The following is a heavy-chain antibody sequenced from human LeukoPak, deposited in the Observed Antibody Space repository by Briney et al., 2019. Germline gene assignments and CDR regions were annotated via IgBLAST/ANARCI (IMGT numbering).Heavy chain of an antibody. CDR2: ISYDGSNK. CDR1: GFTFSSYG. V-gene: IGHV3-30*03. CDR3: ATVAGFDY. Sequence: GRSLRLSCAASGFTFSSYGMHWVRQAPGKGLEWVAVISYDGSNKYYADSVKGRFTISRDNSKNTLYLQMNSLRAEDTAVYYCATVAGFDYWGQGTLVTVSS. D-gene: IGHD6-19*01. J-gene: IGHJ4*02.